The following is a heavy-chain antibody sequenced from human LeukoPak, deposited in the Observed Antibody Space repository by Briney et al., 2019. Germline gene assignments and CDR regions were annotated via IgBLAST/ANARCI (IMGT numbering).Heavy chain of an antibody. V-gene: IGHV5-51*01. CDR2: IYPGDSDT. D-gene: IGHD6-13*01. CDR1: GYSFTSYW. Sequence: GESLKISCKGSGYSFTSYWIGWGRQMPGKGLEWMGGIYPGDSDTRYSPSFQGQVTISADKSISTAYLQWSSLRASDTAMYYCARQKKYSTSWYLDYWGQGTLVTVSS. J-gene: IGHJ4*02. CDR3: ARQKKYSTSWYLDY.